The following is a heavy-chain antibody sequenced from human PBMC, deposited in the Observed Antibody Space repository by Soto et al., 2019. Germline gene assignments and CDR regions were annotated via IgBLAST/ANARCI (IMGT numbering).Heavy chain of an antibody. D-gene: IGHD6-19*01. J-gene: IGHJ4*02. CDR1: GFTFSSFW. Sequence: GGSLRLSCAASGFTFSSFWMSWVRQAPGKGLEWVANIKQDGGEKYYVDSLEGRFTISRDNAKNSLYLQMNSLRAEDTAVYYCARGRTQQWLVPNYFDNWGQGTLVTVSS. CDR2: IKQDGGEK. CDR3: ARGRTQQWLVPNYFDN. V-gene: IGHV3-7*01.